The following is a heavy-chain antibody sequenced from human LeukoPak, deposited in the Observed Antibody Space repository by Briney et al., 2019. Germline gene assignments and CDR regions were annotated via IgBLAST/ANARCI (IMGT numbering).Heavy chain of an antibody. CDR1: GFTFSSYA. CDR2: ISGSGGST. V-gene: IGHV3-23*01. Sequence: GGSLGLSCAASGFTFSSYAMSWVRQAPGKGLEWVSTISGSGGSTDYADSVKGRFTISRDNSKNTLYLQMNSLRVEDTAVYYCAEPGYSSSWYEGYWGQGTLVTVSS. J-gene: IGHJ4*02. D-gene: IGHD6-13*01. CDR3: AEPGYSSSWYEGY.